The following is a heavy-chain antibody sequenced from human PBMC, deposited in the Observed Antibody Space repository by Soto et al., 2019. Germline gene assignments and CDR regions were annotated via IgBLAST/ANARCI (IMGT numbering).Heavy chain of an antibody. CDR2: ISYDGSNK. Sequence: QVQLVESGGGVIQPGRSLRLSCAASGFTFSSYAMHWVRQAPGKGLEWVALISYDGSNKYYADSVKGRFTISRDNSKNTLYLQMNSLRGEDTAVYYCARGVGQLGPLYGMDVCGQGTTVTVSS. CDR1: GFTFSSYA. D-gene: IGHD1-1*01. V-gene: IGHV3-30-3*01. CDR3: ARGVGQLGPLYGMDV. J-gene: IGHJ6*02.